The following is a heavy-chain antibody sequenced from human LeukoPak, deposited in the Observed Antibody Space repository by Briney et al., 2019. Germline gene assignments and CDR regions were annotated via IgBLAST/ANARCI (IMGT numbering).Heavy chain of an antibody. J-gene: IGHJ4*02. CDR1: GYTFSGYY. D-gene: IGHD2-21*01. Sequence: ASVKVSCKASGYTFSGYYTNWVRQAPGQGLEWMGWINPNSGGTVYAQKFQGRVTMTRDTSITTAYMELSRLRADDTAVYYCARVGNCGGDCYEYWGQGTLVTVSS. CDR3: ARVGNCGGDCYEY. CDR2: INPNSGGT. V-gene: IGHV1-2*02.